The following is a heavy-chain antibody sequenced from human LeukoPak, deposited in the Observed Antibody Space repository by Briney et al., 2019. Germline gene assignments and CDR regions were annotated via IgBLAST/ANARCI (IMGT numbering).Heavy chain of an antibody. Sequence: GGSLRLSCAASGFTFSSYGMHWVRQTPGRGLEWVSGILGGAGSTYYADSVKGRFTISRDNSKNTLYLQMNSLRAEDTAVYYCASQYCSSTSCRIVPQIDYWGQGTLVTVSS. CDR3: ASQYCSSTSCRIVPQIDY. V-gene: IGHV3-23*01. CDR2: ILGGAGST. CDR1: GFTFSSYG. J-gene: IGHJ4*02. D-gene: IGHD2-2*01.